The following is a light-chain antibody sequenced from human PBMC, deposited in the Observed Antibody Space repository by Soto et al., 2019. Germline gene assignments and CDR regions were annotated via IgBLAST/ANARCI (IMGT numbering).Light chain of an antibody. Sequence: VMTQSPATLSVFPGERVTLSCRASQSVSTNLAWYQQKPGQAPRLLIYGASTRATGIPARFSGSGSGTEFTLTISSLQSEDFAVYYCQQSNNWPPLTFGGGTKVEIK. CDR2: GAS. CDR1: QSVSTN. J-gene: IGKJ4*01. V-gene: IGKV3-15*01. CDR3: QQSNNWPPLT.